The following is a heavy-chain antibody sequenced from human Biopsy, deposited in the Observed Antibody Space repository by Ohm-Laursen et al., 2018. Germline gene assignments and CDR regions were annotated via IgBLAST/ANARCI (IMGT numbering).Heavy chain of an antibody. J-gene: IGHJ4*02. D-gene: IGHD2-15*01. CDR2: ISNSGNT. CDR3: ARRGSGGRSFGY. Sequence: TLSLTCTVSGDSINSSYWSWIRQPPGKGLEWIGFISNSGNTNYNPSLKSRVTISVDTSKSQISLKLDSVTVADTAVFYCARRGSGGRSFGYWGQGSLVTVSS. V-gene: IGHV4-59*08. CDR1: GDSINSSY.